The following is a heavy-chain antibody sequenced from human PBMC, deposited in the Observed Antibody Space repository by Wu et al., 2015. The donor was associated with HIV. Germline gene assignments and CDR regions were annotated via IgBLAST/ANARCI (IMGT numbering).Heavy chain of an antibody. CDR1: GYTFTNYY. Sequence: QVQLVQSGTEVKKPGTSVKISCEASGYTFTNYYTHWIRQAPGQGLEWMGWIDPNTGDINYAQSFQGRVTMTRDTSIGTAYMELRRLRSDDTALYYCARELILQKKIAFGLDYWGQGTLVTVSS. J-gene: IGHJ4*02. CDR2: IDPNTGDI. V-gene: IGHV1-2*02. CDR3: ARELILQKKIAFGLDY. D-gene: IGHD3-16*01.